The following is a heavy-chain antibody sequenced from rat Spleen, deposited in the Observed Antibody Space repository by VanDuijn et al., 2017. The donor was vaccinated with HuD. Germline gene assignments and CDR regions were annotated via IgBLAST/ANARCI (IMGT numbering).Heavy chain of an antibody. V-gene: IGHV5-29*01. CDR2: ISYGDSSGHSGT. D-gene: IGHD1-11*01. Sequence: EVQLVESDGGLVQPGKSLKLSCAASGFTLSDHFMAWVRPAPTTGLEWVATISYGDSSGHSGTYYRDSVKGRFTISRDNAKSTLYLQMDSLRSEDTATYYCATHGYGGYSLDYWGQGVMVTVSS. J-gene: IGHJ2*01. CDR1: GFTLSDHF. CDR3: ATHGYGGYSLDY.